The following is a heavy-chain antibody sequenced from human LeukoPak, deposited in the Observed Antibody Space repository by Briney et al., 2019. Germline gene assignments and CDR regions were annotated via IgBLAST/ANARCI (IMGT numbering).Heavy chain of an antibody. D-gene: IGHD6-13*01. CDR1: GDSISDSY. V-gene: IGHV4-59*12. Sequence: SETLSLTCTVSGDSISDSYWTWIRQPPGKGLEWIGFIYHSGTNYNPSLRSRVTISVDASKNQVSLKLSSVTAADTAVYYCASVKEQQLATSCYMDVWGKGTTVTVSS. J-gene: IGHJ6*03. CDR2: IYHSGT. CDR3: ASVKEQQLATSCYMDV.